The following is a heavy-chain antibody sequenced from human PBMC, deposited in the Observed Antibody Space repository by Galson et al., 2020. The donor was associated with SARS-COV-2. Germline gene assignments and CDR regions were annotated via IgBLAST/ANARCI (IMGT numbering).Heavy chain of an antibody. CDR2: IYYRRST. D-gene: IGHD2-2*02. V-gene: IGHV4-39*01. CDR1: GGPIRSRRYH. J-gene: IGHJ5*02. CDR3: ARRKAGYCSSTSCYTDNWFDP. Sequence: ETSETLSLPCTVSGGPIRSRRYHWGWPRQPPGKGLESIRRIYYRRSTHSTPSLNSRVTLSVDTSKNQFSLKLSSVTAAAPAVYYCARRKAGYCSSTSCYTDNWFDPWGQGTLVTVSS.